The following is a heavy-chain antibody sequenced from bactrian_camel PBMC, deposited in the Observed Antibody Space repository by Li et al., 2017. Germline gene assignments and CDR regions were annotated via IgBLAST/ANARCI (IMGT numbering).Heavy chain of an antibody. CDR1: GSRYSSLC. J-gene: IGHJ4*01. CDR3: AANSVCLPATIATIDSVYDYNY. V-gene: IGHV3S1*01. CDR2: LDADGTTT. D-gene: IGHD4*01. Sequence: QVQLVESGGGSVQAGGSLRLSCAASGSRYSSLCMGWFRQAPGKEREGVALLDADGTTTKYAASVKGRFTISKDNAKNTLYLQMDSQKPEDTAMYHCAANSVCLPATIATIDSVYDYNYSGQGTQVTVS.